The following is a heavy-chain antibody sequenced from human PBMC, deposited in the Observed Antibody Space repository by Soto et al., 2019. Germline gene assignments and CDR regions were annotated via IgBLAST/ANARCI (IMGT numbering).Heavy chain of an antibody. Sequence: GGSLRLSCAASGFTFSSYGMHWVRQAPGKGLEWVAVIWYDGSNKYYADSVKGRFTISRDNSKNTLYLQMNSLRAEDTAVYYCARDLRGYYYDSSGYDGVDSWGQGTLVTVSS. CDR1: GFTFSSYG. V-gene: IGHV3-33*01. D-gene: IGHD3-22*01. J-gene: IGHJ4*02. CDR3: ARDLRGYYYDSSGYDGVDS. CDR2: IWYDGSNK.